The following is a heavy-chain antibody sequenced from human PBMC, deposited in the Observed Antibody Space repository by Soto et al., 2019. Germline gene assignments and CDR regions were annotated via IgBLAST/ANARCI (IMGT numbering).Heavy chain of an antibody. CDR2: IRSNADGGTA. V-gene: IGHV3-15*07. Sequence: EVQLVESGGGLVKPGGSLRLSCAASGFTFSNAWMNWVRQAPGKGLEWVGRIRSNADGGTADYAAPVKGRFTFSRDDSQNTLFLQINSMKTEDKAVYFCTTSISGVVTGHWGQGTLVTVSS. J-gene: IGHJ4*02. CDR1: GFTFSNAW. CDR3: TTSISGVVTGH. D-gene: IGHD3-3*01.